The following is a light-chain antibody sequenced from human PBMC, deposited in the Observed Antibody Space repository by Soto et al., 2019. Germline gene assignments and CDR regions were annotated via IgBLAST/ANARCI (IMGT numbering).Light chain of an antibody. J-gene: IGLJ7*01. CDR1: SSDVGAYTF. CDR3: SSYTSSSTHV. CDR2: DGS. V-gene: IGLV2-14*03. Sequence: QSALTQPASVSGSPGQSITISCTGTSSDVGAYTFVSWYQQHPDKVPKLMIFDGSRRPSGVSDRFSGSKSGNTASLTISGLQPEDEADYYCSSYTSSSTHVFGSGTQLTVL.